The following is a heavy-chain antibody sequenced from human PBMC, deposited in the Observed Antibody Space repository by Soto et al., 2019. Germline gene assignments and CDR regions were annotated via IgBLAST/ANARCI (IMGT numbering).Heavy chain of an antibody. CDR3: ARPRIAAAHSGYWFDP. D-gene: IGHD6-13*01. J-gene: IGHJ5*02. CDR2: ISYDGSNK. V-gene: IGHV3-30-3*01. CDR1: GFTFSSYA. Sequence: PGGSLRLSCAASGFTFSSYAMHWVRQAPGKGLEWVAVISYDGSNKYYADSVKGRFTISRDNSKNTLYLQMNSLRAEDTAVYYCARPRIAAAHSGYWFDPWGQGTLVTVSS.